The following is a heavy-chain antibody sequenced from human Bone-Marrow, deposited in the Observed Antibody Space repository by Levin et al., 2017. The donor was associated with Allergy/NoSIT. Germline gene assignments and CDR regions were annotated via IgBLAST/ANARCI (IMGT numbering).Heavy chain of an antibody. D-gene: IGHD5-24*01. V-gene: IGHV3-11*01. CDR1: GFTFSGNY. Sequence: PGGSLRLSCAASGFTFSGNYMSWIRQAPGKGLEWVSYISDSGSSVNDADSVTGRFTISRDNAKNSLYLQMNNLRADDTAVYYCARTRGAGPGGHFDLWGQGTLVTVSS. CDR3: ARTRGAGPGGHFDL. J-gene: IGHJ4*02. CDR2: ISDSGSSV.